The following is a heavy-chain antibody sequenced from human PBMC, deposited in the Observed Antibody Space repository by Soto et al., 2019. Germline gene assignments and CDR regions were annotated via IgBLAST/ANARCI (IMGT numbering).Heavy chain of an antibody. CDR2: IYPGDSDT. Sequence: GESLKISCKGSGYSFTSYWIGWVRQMPGKGLEWMGIIYPGDSDTRYSPSFQGQVTISADKSISTAYLQWSSLKASDTAIHYCARTAAAGKYYYGVDVWGQGTTVTVSS. D-gene: IGHD6-13*01. V-gene: IGHV5-51*01. J-gene: IGHJ6*02. CDR3: ARTAAAGKYYYGVDV. CDR1: GYSFTSYW.